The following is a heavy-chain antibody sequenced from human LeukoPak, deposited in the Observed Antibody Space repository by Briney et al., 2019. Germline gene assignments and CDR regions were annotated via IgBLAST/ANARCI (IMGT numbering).Heavy chain of an antibody. V-gene: IGHV1-69*06. CDR1: GGTFSSYA. CDR2: IIPIFGTA. CDR3: ASGNCSGGSCYFPEYYYYYYMDV. J-gene: IGHJ6*03. D-gene: IGHD2-15*01. Sequence: SVKVSCKASGGTFSSYAISWVRQAPGQGLEWMGGIIPIFGTANYAQKFRGRVTITADKSTSTAYMELSSLRSEDTAVYYCASGNCSGGSCYFPEYYYYYYMDVWGKGTTVTVSS.